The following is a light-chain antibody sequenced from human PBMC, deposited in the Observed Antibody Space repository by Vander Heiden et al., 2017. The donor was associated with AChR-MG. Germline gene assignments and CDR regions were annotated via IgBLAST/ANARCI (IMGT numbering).Light chain of an antibody. J-gene: IGKJ4*01. V-gene: IGKV1-5*03. Sequence: IQMPPSPSTLSASVGDRVTITCRASQSISSWLAWYQQKPGKAPKLLIYKASSLESGVPSRFSGSGSGTEFTLTSSSLQPDDFATYYCQQYNSDGLTCGGGTKVEIK. CDR2: KAS. CDR1: QSISSW. CDR3: QQYNSDGLT.